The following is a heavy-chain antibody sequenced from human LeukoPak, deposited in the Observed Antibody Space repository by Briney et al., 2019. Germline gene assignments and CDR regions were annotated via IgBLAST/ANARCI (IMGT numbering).Heavy chain of an antibody. V-gene: IGHV1-2*02. CDR3: ARSRDTSSQSAGY. J-gene: IGHJ4*02. CDR2: INPNSGGT. D-gene: IGHD6-13*01. Sequence: ASVKVSCKASGYTFTAYYIHWVRQAPGQGLEWMGWINPNSGGTSYEQKFQGRVTMTRDTSFNTAYMEVGGLTSDDTALYYCARSRDTSSQSAGYWGQGTLVTVSS. CDR1: GYTFTAYY.